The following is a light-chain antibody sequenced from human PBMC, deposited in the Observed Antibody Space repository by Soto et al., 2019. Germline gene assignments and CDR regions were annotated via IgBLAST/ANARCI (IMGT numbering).Light chain of an antibody. Sequence: QSALTQPPSASGSLGQSVTISCTGTSSDVGAYNYVSWYQHRPGKAPQLLIYEVSKRPSGVPDRFVGSKSGNTASLTVSGLQAEDEDDYYCSSYGGNNKFVVFGGGTQLTVL. V-gene: IGLV2-8*01. CDR1: SSDVGAYNY. CDR3: SSYGGNNKFVV. CDR2: EVS. J-gene: IGLJ2*01.